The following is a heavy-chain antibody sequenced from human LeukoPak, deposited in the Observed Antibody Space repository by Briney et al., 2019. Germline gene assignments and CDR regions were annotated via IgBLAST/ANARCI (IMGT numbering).Heavy chain of an antibody. Sequence: ASVKVSCKASGGTFSSYAISWVRQAPGQGLEWMGWINTNTGNPTYAQGFTGRFVFSLDTSVSTAYLQISSLKAEDTAVYYCAEASGYLWYYFDYWGQGTLVTVSS. CDR2: INTNTGNP. CDR3: AEASGYLWYYFDY. CDR1: GGTFSSYA. J-gene: IGHJ4*02. V-gene: IGHV7-4-1*02. D-gene: IGHD3-22*01.